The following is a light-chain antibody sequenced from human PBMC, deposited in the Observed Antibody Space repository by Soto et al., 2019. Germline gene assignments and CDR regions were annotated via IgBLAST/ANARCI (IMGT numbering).Light chain of an antibody. Sequence: QSVLTQPPSVSAAAGQKVTISCSGSSSNIGIDYVSWYQQIPGTAPKLLIYDNHYRPSGIPDRFSGSKSGTSATLGITGLQTGDEADYYCGTWDRRLSDVVFGGGTKLTVL. J-gene: IGLJ3*02. CDR2: DNH. V-gene: IGLV1-51*01. CDR3: GTWDRRLSDVV. CDR1: SSNIGIDY.